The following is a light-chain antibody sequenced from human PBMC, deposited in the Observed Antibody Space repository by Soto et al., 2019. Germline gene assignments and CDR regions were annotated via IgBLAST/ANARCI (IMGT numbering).Light chain of an antibody. CDR3: QQLNSYPRT. Sequence: DIQMTQSPSSLSASVGDRVTITCRASQSISSYLNWYQLKPGKAPKLLIYAASSLQSGVPSRFSGSVSGTDFTLTISSLQPEDFATYYCQQLNSYPRTFGQGTKVDIK. V-gene: IGKV1-39*01. CDR2: AAS. J-gene: IGKJ1*01. CDR1: QSISSY.